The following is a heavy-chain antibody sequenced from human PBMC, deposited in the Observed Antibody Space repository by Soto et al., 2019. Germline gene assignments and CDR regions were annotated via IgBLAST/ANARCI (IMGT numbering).Heavy chain of an antibody. J-gene: IGHJ3*02. V-gene: IGHV1-8*01. D-gene: IGHD4-17*01. CDR3: ARGGTYGDYGLVDAFDI. Sequence: QVQLVQSGAEVKKPGASVKVSCKASGYTFTSYDINWVRQATGQGLEWMGWMNPNSGNTGYAQKFQGRVTMTRNTSISTAYMELSSLRSEDTAVSYCARGGTYGDYGLVDAFDIWGQGTMVTVSS. CDR2: MNPNSGNT. CDR1: GYTFTSYD.